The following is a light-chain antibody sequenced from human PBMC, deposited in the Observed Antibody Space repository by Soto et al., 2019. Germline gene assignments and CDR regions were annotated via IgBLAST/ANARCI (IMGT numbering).Light chain of an antibody. Sequence: DIQMTQSPSSLSASVGDRVTITCRAXXXXXXXLNWYQQKPGKAHKLLIYAASSLQSGVPSRFXXSGXXXXXXXXXXXLXPEDFATXYCQQSYSTPLTFGGGTKVEIK. V-gene: IGKV1-39*01. J-gene: IGKJ4*01. CDR3: QQSYSTPLT. CDR1: XXXXXX. CDR2: AAS.